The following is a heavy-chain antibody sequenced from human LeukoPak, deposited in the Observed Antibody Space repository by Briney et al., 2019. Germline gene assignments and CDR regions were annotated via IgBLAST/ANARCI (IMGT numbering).Heavy chain of an antibody. CDR3: ARQAYQWSY. V-gene: IGHV3-11*01. Sequence: TGGSLRLSCEVSGFTFRHYYMAWIRQSPGKGLDWVSYISPDGDTIYYADSVKGRFTVSRDNAKDSLYLQMTSLTADDTAPYYCARQAYQWSYWGHGTQVTVSS. D-gene: IGHD3-3*01. J-gene: IGHJ4*01. CDR1: GFTFRHYY. CDR2: ISPDGDTI.